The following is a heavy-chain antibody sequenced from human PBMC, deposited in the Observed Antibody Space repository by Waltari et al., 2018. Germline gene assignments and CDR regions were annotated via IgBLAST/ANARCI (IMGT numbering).Heavy chain of an antibody. CDR3: ASIPGIAAAGAAFDI. V-gene: IGHV3-33*01. D-gene: IGHD6-13*01. J-gene: IGHJ3*02. CDR1: GFTFSSYG. Sequence: QVQLVESGGGVVQPGRSLRLSCAASGFTFSSYGMHWVRQAPGKGLEWVAVIWYDGSNKYYADSVKGRFTISRDNSKNTLYLQMNSLRAEDTAVYYCASIPGIAAAGAAFDIWGQGTMVTVSS. CDR2: IWYDGSNK.